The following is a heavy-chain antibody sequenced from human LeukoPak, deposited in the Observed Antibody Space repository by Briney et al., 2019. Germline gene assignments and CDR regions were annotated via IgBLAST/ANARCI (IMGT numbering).Heavy chain of an antibody. J-gene: IGHJ4*02. CDR2: IIPIFGTA. D-gene: IGHD1-20*01. CDR1: GGTFSSYA. V-gene: IGHV1-69*05. CDR3: AREDNWRSLGY. Sequence: ASVKVSCKASGGTFSSYAISWVRQAPGQGLEWMGRIIPIFGTANYAQKFQGRVTITTDESTSTAYMELSSLRSEDTAVYYCAREDNWRSLGYWGQGTLVTVSS.